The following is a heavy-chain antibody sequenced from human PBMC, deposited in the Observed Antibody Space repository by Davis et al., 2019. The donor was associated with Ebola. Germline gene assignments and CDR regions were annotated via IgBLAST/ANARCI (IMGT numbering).Heavy chain of an antibody. J-gene: IGHJ4*02. D-gene: IGHD3-3*01. CDR3: ARGEDFWSGYYYYYFDY. CDR1: GFTFSSYG. Sequence: PGGSLRLSCAASGFTFSSYGMHWVRQAPGKGLEWVAVISYDGSNKYYADSVKGRFTISRDNSKNTLYLQMNSLRAEDTAVYYCARGEDFWSGYYYYYFDYWGQGTLVTVSS. CDR2: ISYDGSNK. V-gene: IGHV3-30*03.